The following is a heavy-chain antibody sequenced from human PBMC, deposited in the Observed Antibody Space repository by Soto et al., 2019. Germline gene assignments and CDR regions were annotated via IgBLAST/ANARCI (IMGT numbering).Heavy chain of an antibody. CDR2: IWYDGSNK. Sequence: QVQLVESGGGVVQPGRSLRLSCAASGFTFSSYGMHWVRQAPGKGLEWVAVIWYDGSNKYYADSVKGRFTISRDNSKNTLYLQMNSLRAEDTAVYYCARSTTVVTPLDYRGQGTLVTVSS. CDR3: ARSTTVVTPLDY. V-gene: IGHV3-33*01. J-gene: IGHJ4*02. D-gene: IGHD4-17*01. CDR1: GFTFSSYG.